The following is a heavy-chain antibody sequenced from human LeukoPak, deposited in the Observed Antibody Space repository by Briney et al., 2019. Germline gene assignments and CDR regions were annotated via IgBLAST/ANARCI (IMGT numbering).Heavy chain of an antibody. CDR3: AREDVVVVAATIQYFQH. V-gene: IGHV1-2*02. CDR2: INPNSGGT. CDR1: GYTFTNNY. Sequence: ASVKVSCKASGYTFTNNYMHWVRQAPGQGLEWMGWINPNSGGTNYAQKFQGRVTMTRDTSISTAYMELSRLRSDDTAVYYCAREDVVVVAATIQYFQHWGQGTLVTVSS. J-gene: IGHJ1*01. D-gene: IGHD2-15*01.